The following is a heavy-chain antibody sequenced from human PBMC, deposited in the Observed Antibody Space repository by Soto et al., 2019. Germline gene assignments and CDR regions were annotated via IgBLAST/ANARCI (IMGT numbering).Heavy chain of an antibody. Sequence: VQLVESGGGVVQPGRSLRLSCAASGFTFSDYAMHWVRQAPGKGLEWVAVVSHDGRNTHYADSVKGRITISRDSSKNTVSLELTSLRGEDTAVYYCARGGRPGLVTSDFNYWGQGALVTVSS. D-gene: IGHD6-19*01. CDR1: GFTFSDYA. J-gene: IGHJ4*02. CDR2: VSHDGRNT. CDR3: ARGGRPGLVTSDFNY. V-gene: IGHV3-30*03.